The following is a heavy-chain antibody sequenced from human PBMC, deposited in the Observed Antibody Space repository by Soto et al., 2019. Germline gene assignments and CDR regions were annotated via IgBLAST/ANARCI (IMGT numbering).Heavy chain of an antibody. V-gene: IGHV1-69*13. D-gene: IGHD6-13*01. CDR3: ARETPSAAAAYYYYGLDV. Sequence: SVKVSCKVSGGTFSSYFINWVRQAPGQGLEWVGGIIPVFGTASYAEKFQGRVTITADESTSTAYMELSRLRSDDTAVYYCARETPSAAAAYYYYGLDVWGQGTTVTVSS. CDR1: GGTFSSYF. J-gene: IGHJ6*02. CDR2: IIPVFGTA.